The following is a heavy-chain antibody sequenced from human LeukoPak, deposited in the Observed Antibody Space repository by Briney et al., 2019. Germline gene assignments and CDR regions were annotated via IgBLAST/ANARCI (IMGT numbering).Heavy chain of an antibody. CDR2: IYHSGST. CDR1: GGSISSSNW. V-gene: IGHV4-4*02. CDR3: ARSHGYCSSTSCQGVGAFDI. D-gene: IGHD2-2*03. J-gene: IGHJ3*02. Sequence: TPSETLSLTCAVSGGSISSSNWWSWVRQPPGKGLEWIGEIYHSGSTNYNPSLKSRVTISVDKSKNQFSLKLSSVTAADTAVYYCARSHGYCSSTSCQGVGAFDIWGQGTMVTVSS.